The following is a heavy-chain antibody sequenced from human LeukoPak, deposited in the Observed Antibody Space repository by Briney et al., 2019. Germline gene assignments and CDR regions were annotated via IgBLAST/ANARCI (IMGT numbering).Heavy chain of an antibody. CDR1: GFTFSSNW. CDR3: VYSGNFRFDY. Sequence: GGSLRLSCAASGFTFSSNWIHWVRQVPGKGLVWVSRISPDGTSTTYADSVKGRFTISRDNAKNTLYLQMNTLRAEDTAVYYCVYSGNFRFDYWGQGTLVTVSA. V-gene: IGHV3-74*01. D-gene: IGHD1-26*01. J-gene: IGHJ4*02. CDR2: ISPDGTST.